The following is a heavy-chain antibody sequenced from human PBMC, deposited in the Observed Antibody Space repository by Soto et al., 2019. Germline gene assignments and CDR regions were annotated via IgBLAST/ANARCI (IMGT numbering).Heavy chain of an antibody. Sequence: QMQLVQSGAEVKKPGSSVKVSCKASGGTFSSYAFSWLRQAPGQGLEWMGGIIPIFGTANYAQRIQGRVTINADESTSTVYVELSSLRSEDTAVYYGATVLGGLPRAFDIWGQGTMVTVSS. J-gene: IGHJ3*02. V-gene: IGHV1-69*01. CDR3: ATVLGGLPRAFDI. CDR1: GGTFSSYA. CDR2: IIPIFGTA. D-gene: IGHD3-3*01.